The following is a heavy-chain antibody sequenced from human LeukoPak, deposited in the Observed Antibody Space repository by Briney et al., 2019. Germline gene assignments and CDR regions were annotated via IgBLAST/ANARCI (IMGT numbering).Heavy chain of an antibody. D-gene: IGHD3-10*01. CDR2: IPYDGSNK. J-gene: IGHJ6*02. CDR1: GFTFSSYG. V-gene: IGHV3-30*18. Sequence: PGGSLRLSCAASGFTFSSYGMRWVRQAPGKGLEWVAVIPYDGSNKYYADSVKGRFTISRDNSKNTLYLQMNSLRAEDTAVYYCAKDLSGSGSYQLWYYYYGMDVWGQGTTVTVSS. CDR3: AKDLSGSGSYQLWYYYYGMDV.